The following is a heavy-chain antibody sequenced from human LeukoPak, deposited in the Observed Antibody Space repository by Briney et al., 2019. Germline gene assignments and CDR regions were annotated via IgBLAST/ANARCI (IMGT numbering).Heavy chain of an antibody. CDR2: ISGSSGSS. CDR3: AKGRGSSWFTSSYSMDV. D-gene: IGHD6-13*01. V-gene: IGHV3-23*01. Sequence: AGGSLRLSCAASGFTFSFSAMTWVRQPPGKGLEWVSPISGSSGSSYYADSVKGRFTISRDNSKNTLYLQMNSLRAEDTALYYCAKGRGSSWFTSSYSMDVWGKGTTVTVSS. J-gene: IGHJ6*03. CDR1: GFTFSFSA.